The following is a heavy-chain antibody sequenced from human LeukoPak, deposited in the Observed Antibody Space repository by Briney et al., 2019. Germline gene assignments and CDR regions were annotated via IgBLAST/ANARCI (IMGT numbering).Heavy chain of an antibody. CDR2: IYYSGST. CDR1: GGSISSYY. CDR3: ARRLWFGDFDP. J-gene: IGHJ5*02. D-gene: IGHD3-10*01. Sequence: SETLSLTCTVSGGSISSYYWSWIRQPPGKGLEWVGYIYYSGSTNYNPSLKSRVTISVDTSKNQFSLKLSSVTAADTAVYYCARRLWFGDFDPWGQGTLVTVSS. V-gene: IGHV4-59*08.